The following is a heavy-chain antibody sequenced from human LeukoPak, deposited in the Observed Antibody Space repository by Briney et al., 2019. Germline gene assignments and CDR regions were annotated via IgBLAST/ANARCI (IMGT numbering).Heavy chain of an antibody. CDR1: GGSFSGYY. D-gene: IGHD1-26*01. CDR2: INHSGST. J-gene: IGHJ5*02. Sequence: PSETLSLTCAVYGGSFSGYYWSWIRQPPGKGLEWIGEINHSGSTNYNPSLKSRVTISVDTSKNQFSLKLSSVTAADTAVYYCARGIVGATTSDRWFDPWGQGTLVTVSS. CDR3: ARGIVGATTSDRWFDP. V-gene: IGHV4-34*01.